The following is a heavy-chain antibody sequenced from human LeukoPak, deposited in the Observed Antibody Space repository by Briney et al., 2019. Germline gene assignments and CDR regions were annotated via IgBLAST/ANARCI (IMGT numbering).Heavy chain of an antibody. CDR2: IYTGGST. Sequence: SETLSLTCTVSGGSLGSGSYYWSGSRQPAGKRVEWIGRIYTGGSTNYNPSLKSRVTISLDTSNNQFSLKLSSVTAADTAVYYCAREWDYGGNRYFDYWGQGTLVTVSS. CDR3: AREWDYGGNRYFDY. V-gene: IGHV4-61*02. D-gene: IGHD4-23*01. J-gene: IGHJ4*02. CDR1: GGSLGSGSYY.